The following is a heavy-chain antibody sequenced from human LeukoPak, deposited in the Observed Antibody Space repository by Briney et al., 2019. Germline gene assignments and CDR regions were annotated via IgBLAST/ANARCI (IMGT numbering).Heavy chain of an antibody. D-gene: IGHD6-6*01. Sequence: SVKVSCKASVYTFTSYYMHWVRQAPGQGLEWMGRIIPIFGTANYAQKFQGRVTITTDESTSTAYMELSSLRSEDTAVYYCVGTIAARPRNYWGQGTLVTVSS. CDR2: IIPIFGTA. CDR3: VGTIAARPRNY. J-gene: IGHJ4*02. V-gene: IGHV1-69*05. CDR1: VYTFTSYY.